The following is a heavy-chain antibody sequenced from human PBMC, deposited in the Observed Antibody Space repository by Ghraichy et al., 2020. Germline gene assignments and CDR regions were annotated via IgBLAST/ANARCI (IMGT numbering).Heavy chain of an antibody. CDR1: GGSFSSNNYL. CDR2: IRHTGGA. CDR3: ARHRMGSVNNYGMDV. D-gene: IGHD3-10*01. Sequence: SETLSLTCTVSGGSFSSNNYLCGWVRQAPGKGLEWIGSIRHTGGAYSNPSLESRVTISVDTSKNQFSLRLTSVTAADTAVYYCARHRMGSVNNYGMDVWGQGTAVTVSS. V-gene: IGHV4-39*01. J-gene: IGHJ6*02.